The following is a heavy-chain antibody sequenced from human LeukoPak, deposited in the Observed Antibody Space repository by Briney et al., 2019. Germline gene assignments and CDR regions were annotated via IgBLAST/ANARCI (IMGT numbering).Heavy chain of an antibody. D-gene: IGHD6-19*01. CDR2: IDGRGGNT. CDR1: GFTFSTYT. V-gene: IGHV3-23*01. CDR3: AKGGIAVANDH. Sequence: GGSLRLSCAASGFTFSTYTMCWVRQTPGKGREWVSAIDGRGGNTYYIDSGKGRFPISRDNSKNTVYLQMSSLEVENPAVYYCAKGGIAVANDHWGQGTLVTVSS. J-gene: IGHJ4*02.